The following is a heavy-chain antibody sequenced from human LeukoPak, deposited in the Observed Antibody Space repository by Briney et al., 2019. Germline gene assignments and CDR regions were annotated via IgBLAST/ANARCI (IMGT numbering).Heavy chain of an antibody. J-gene: IGHJ4*02. Sequence: PSETLSLTCTVSGGSISSSSYYWGWIRQPPGKGLEWIGSIYYSGSTYYNPALKSRVTISVDTSKNQFSLKLSSVTAADTAVYYCARLDSSSWYLGFDYWGQGTLVTVSS. CDR3: ARLDSSSWYLGFDY. CDR1: GGSISSSSYY. V-gene: IGHV4-39*01. CDR2: IYYSGST. D-gene: IGHD6-13*01.